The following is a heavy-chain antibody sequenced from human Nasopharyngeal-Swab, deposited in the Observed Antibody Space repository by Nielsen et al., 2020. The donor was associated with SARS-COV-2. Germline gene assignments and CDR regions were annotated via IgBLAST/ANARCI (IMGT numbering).Heavy chain of an antibody. CDR2: IYPGDSDT. CDR1: GYSFTSYW. Sequence: GESLKISCKGSGYSFTSYWIGWVCQMPGKGLEWMGIIYPGDSDTRYSPSFQGQVTISADKSISTAYLQWSSLKASDTAMYYCARDMGLLWFGDDAFDIWGQGTMVTVSS. V-gene: IGHV5-51*01. CDR3: ARDMGLLWFGDDAFDI. D-gene: IGHD3-10*01. J-gene: IGHJ3*02.